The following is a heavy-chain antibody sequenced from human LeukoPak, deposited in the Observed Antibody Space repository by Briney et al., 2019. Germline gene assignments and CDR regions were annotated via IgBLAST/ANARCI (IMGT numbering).Heavy chain of an antibody. J-gene: IGHJ3*01. D-gene: IGHD3-10*01. CDR3: AREGVNSVSMV. CDR2: INHSASP. Sequence: SSETLSLTCAVYGGSFSGYYWSWIRQPPGKGLEWIGEINHSASPTYTPSLQSRVTISVDTSKNQFSLKLRSVTAADTAVYYCAREGVNSVSMVWGQGTMVTVSS. CDR1: GGSFSGYY. V-gene: IGHV4-34*01.